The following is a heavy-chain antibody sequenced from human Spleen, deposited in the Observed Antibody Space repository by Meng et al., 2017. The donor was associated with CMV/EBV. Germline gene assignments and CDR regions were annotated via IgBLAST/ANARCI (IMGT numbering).Heavy chain of an antibody. Sequence: SETLSLTCDVYGGSFSAYYWTCIRQPPGKGLEWIGEAIHSGGTNYNPSLKSRVTISVDTSKNQFSLKLSSVTAADTAVYYCARGRDTAMVNVYYYGMDVWGQGTTVTVSS. CDR2: AIHSGGT. CDR1: GGSFSAYY. V-gene: IGHV4-34*01. D-gene: IGHD5-18*01. CDR3: ARGRDTAMVNVYYYGMDV. J-gene: IGHJ6*02.